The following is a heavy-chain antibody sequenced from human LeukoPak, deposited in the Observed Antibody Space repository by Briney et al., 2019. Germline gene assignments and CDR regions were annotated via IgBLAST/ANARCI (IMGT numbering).Heavy chain of an antibody. CDR3: ARAGGDRSMPQDLDH. D-gene: IGHD3-22*01. CDR1: GGSISSYY. CDR2: ISYSGST. J-gene: IGHJ4*02. Sequence: SEPLSLTCTVSGGSISSYYWSWLRQPPGKGLEWIGYISYSGSTNNNPSLKGRVTISVDTSKNQFSLKLSSVTAADTAVYYCARAGGDRSMPQDLDHWGQGTLVTISS. V-gene: IGHV4-59*01.